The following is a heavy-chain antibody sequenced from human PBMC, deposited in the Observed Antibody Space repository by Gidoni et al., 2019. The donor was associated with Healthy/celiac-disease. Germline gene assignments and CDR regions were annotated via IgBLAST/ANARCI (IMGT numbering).Heavy chain of an antibody. CDR2: ISSRGSTI. CDR3: ARDLTTKVSSSYYYGMDV. D-gene: IGHD3-10*01. J-gene: IGHJ6*02. V-gene: IGHV3-11*01. CDR1: GFTFSDYY. Sequence: QVQLVASGGGLVKPGGSLRLSCAASGFTFSDYYMSWIRQAPGKGLEWVSYISSRGSTIYYADSVKGRCTISRDNAKNSLYLQMNSLRAEDTAVYYCARDLTTKVSSSYYYGMDVWGQGTTVTVSS.